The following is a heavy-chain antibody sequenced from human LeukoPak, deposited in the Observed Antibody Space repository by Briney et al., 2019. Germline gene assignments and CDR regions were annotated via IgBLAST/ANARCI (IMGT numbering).Heavy chain of an antibody. V-gene: IGHV4-61*02. Sequence: SESLSLTCTLSSGSISSGSYYWGWIRQPAGKGLEWIGRIYASGSTNYNHSLKSRVTLSVDTSKNQFSLKLSSVTAADTAVYYCARDICTNGVCYANWFDPWGQGTLVTVSS. D-gene: IGHD2-8*01. CDR3: ARDICTNGVCYANWFDP. J-gene: IGHJ5*02. CDR2: IYASGST. CDR1: SGSISSGSYY.